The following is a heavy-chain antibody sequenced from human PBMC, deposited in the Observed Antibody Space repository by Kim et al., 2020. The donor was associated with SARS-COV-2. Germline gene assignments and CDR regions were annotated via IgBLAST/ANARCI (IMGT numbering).Heavy chain of an antibody. CDR1: GYTFTSYG. CDR2: ISAYNGNT. Sequence: ASVKVSCKASGYTFTSYGISWVRQAPGQGLEWMGWISAYNGNTNYAQKLQGRVTMTTDTSTSTAYMELRSLRSDDTAVYYCARGGGVIVGATYPYYYGMDVWGQGTTVTVSS. CDR3: ARGGGVIVGATYPYYYGMDV. D-gene: IGHD1-26*01. J-gene: IGHJ6*02. V-gene: IGHV1-18*01.